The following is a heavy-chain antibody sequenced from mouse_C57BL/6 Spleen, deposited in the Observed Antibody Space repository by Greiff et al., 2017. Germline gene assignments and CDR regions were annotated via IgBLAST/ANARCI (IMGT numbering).Heavy chain of an antibody. CDR2: INPGSGGT. J-gene: IGHJ4*01. V-gene: IGHV1-54*01. Sequence: VQLQQSGAELVRPGTSVKVSCKASGYAFTNSLIEWVKQRPGQGLAWIGVINPGSGGTNYNEKFKGKATLTADKSSSTAYMQLSSRTSEDSAVYVGARGGTAQATEAMDYWGQGTSVTVSS. CDR1: GYAFTNSL. CDR3: ARGGTAQATEAMDY. D-gene: IGHD3-2*02.